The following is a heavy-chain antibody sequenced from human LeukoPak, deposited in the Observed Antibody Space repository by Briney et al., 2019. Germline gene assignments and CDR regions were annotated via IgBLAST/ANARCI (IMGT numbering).Heavy chain of an antibody. CDR2: MNADNRHR. V-gene: IGHV1-8*01. D-gene: IGHD6-13*01. CDR3: ARGRSSWFFDY. Sequence: GSSVTVSFTGSGDTFNHDTEGVRQAPGQGLEWMGGMNADNRHRGYAQKFQGRVTMTMDPSISTAYLELRSLTSKDTAVYYCARGRSSWFFDYWGQGTLLIVSS. CDR1: GDTFNHD. J-gene: IGHJ4*01.